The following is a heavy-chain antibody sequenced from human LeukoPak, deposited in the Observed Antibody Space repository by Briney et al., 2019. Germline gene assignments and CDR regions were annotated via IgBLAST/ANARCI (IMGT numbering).Heavy chain of an antibody. CDR2: IHYRGTT. CDR3: ARDGYINDAFDI. CDR1: GDSLTTDDSF. J-gene: IGHJ3*02. Sequence: SQTLSLTCTVSGDSLTTDDSFWSWIRQFPGKGLEWIGYIHYRGTTNYNPSLKSRLSMSIDMSKDQFSLNLTSVTAADTAIYYCARDGYINDAFDIWGQGIVVTVSS. D-gene: IGHD1-1*01. V-gene: IGHV4-31*03.